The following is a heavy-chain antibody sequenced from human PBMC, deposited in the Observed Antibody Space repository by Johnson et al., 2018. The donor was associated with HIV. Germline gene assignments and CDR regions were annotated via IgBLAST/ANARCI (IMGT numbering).Heavy chain of an antibody. CDR3: AKVNLRYSVFTGAFDI. J-gene: IGHJ3*02. Sequence: QEHLVESGGGVVQPGGSLRLSCAASGFTFNFYGMHWVRQAPGKGLEWVAVISYDGSNKYYADSVKGRFTISRDNSKNTLYLQMNSLRAEDTAVYYCAKVNLRYSVFTGAFDIWGQGTMVTVSS. CDR2: ISYDGSNK. D-gene: IGHD1-26*01. CDR1: GFTFNFYG. V-gene: IGHV3-30*19.